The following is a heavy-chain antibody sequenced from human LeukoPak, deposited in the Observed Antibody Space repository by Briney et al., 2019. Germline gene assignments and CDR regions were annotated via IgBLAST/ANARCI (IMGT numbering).Heavy chain of an antibody. D-gene: IGHD3-10*01. CDR3: ARGGAPLGGDYFDY. V-gene: IGHV4-61*01. Sequence: SETLSLTCTVSGGSISSGSYYWSWIRQPPGKGLEWIGYIYYSGSTNYNPSLKSRVTISVDTSKNQFSLKLSSVTAADTAVYYCARGGAPLGGDYFDYWGQGTLVTVSS. CDR2: IYYSGST. J-gene: IGHJ4*02. CDR1: GGSISSGSYY.